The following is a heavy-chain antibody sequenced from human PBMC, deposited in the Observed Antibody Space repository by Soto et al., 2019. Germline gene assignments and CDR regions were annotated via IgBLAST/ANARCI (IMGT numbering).Heavy chain of an antibody. D-gene: IGHD3-10*01. Sequence: PSETLSLTCSVSGGSMSEYFWSWIRQSPGKGLEWIGYIYYLGSTDYNPSLKSRVTISVDTSKRQFSLRLTSVTAADTAVYYCARDGYDGSGSPYPAYWAPGTQVTVSS. CDR2: IYYLGST. CDR1: GGSMSEYF. V-gene: IGHV4-59*01. CDR3: ARDGYDGSGSPYPAY. J-gene: IGHJ4*02.